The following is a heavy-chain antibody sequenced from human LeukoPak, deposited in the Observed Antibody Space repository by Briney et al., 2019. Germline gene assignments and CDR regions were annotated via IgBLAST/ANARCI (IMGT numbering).Heavy chain of an antibody. J-gene: IGHJ4*02. CDR2: IDYGGSVT. V-gene: IGHV3-48*01. Sequence: GGSLRLSCSASGFTFTAYTMNWVRQAPGKGPEWVSYIDYGGSVTHYADSGKGRFTISRDNAENSLYLQMNSLRVEDTAVYYCTRDLEYWSQGVQVTVSS. CDR1: GFTFTAYT. CDR3: TRDLEY.